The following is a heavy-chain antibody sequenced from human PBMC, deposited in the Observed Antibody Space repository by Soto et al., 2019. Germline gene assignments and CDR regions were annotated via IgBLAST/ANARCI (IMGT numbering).Heavy chain of an antibody. CDR2: ISWNSGSI. CDR3: AREEYTNGWKKFWVY. Sequence: PGGSLRLSCAASGFTFDDYAMHWVRQAPGKGLEWVSGISWNSGSIGYADSVKGRFTISRDNTKNSVFLQMNRLRAEDTAVYYCAREEYTNGWKKFWVYWGQGTPVTVSS. V-gene: IGHV3-9*01. J-gene: IGHJ4*02. CDR1: GFTFDDYA. D-gene: IGHD2-8*01.